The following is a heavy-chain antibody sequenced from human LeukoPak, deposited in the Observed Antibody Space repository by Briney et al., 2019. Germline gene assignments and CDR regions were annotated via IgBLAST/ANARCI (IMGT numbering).Heavy chain of an antibody. J-gene: IGHJ4*02. V-gene: IGHV1-8*02. CDR1: GYTFTGYY. CDR2: MNPNSGNT. CDR3: ARGRGSSSWYTHDYFDY. Sequence: ASVKVSCKASGYTFTGYYMHWVRQAPGQGLEWMGWMNPNSGNTGYAQKFQGRVTMTRNTSISTAYMELSSLRSEDTAVYYCARGRGSSSWYTHDYFDYWGQGTLVTVSS. D-gene: IGHD6-13*01.